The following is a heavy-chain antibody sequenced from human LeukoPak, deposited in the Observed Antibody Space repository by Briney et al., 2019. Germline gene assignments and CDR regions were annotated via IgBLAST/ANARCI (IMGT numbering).Heavy chain of an antibody. D-gene: IGHD3-22*01. J-gene: IGHJ4*02. Sequence: SETLSPTCTVSGGSISSYYWSWIRQPPGKGLEWIGYIYYSGSTNYNPSLKSRVTISVDTSKNQFSLKLSSVTAADTAVYYCARGSQYYDSSGYYYDFDYWGQGTLVTVSS. CDR1: GGSISSYY. CDR2: IYYSGST. CDR3: ARGSQYYDSSGYYYDFDY. V-gene: IGHV4-59*01.